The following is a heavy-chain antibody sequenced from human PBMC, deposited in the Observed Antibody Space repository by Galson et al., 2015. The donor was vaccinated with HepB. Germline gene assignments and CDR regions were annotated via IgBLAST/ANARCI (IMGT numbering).Heavy chain of an antibody. CDR3: ARDLRTNWYFDL. CDR2: FHSSSSTI. Sequence: SLRLSCAASGFTFSSYSMNWLRQAPGKGLEWVSYFHSSSSTIYYADSVKGRFTISRDNAMNSLYLQMNSLRGEDTAVYYCARDLRTNWYFDLWGRGTLVTVSS. D-gene: IGHD1-14*01. J-gene: IGHJ2*01. CDR1: GFTFSSYS. V-gene: IGHV3-48*01.